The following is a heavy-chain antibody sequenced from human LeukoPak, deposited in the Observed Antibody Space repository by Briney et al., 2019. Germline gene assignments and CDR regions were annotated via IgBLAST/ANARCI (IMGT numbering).Heavy chain of an antibody. V-gene: IGHV3-23*01. CDR2: IDYSGAVT. CDR1: GFSFTTHA. Sequence: PGGSLRLSCSASGFSFTTHAMIWARRASGKGLEWVSAIDYSGAVTFYADSVKGRFTISRDNSKNTMYLQMNGLRAEDTAVYYCAKLLESYSDSRGQGTLVTVSS. CDR3: AKLLESYSDS. J-gene: IGHJ4*02.